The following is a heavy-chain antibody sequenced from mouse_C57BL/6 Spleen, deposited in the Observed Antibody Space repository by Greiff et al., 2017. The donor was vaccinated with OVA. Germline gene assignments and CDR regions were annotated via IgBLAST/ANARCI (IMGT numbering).Heavy chain of an antibody. V-gene: IGHV1-72*01. CDR3: ASPIYDGYSYYFDY. Sequence: VKLQQPGAELVKPGASVKLSCKASGYTFTSYWMHWVKQRPGRGLEWIGRIDPNSGGTKYNEKFKSKATLTVDKSSSTAYMQLSSLTSEDSAVYYGASPIYDGYSYYFDYWGQGTTLTVSS. CDR1: GYTFTSYW. J-gene: IGHJ2*01. CDR2: IDPNSGGT. D-gene: IGHD2-3*01.